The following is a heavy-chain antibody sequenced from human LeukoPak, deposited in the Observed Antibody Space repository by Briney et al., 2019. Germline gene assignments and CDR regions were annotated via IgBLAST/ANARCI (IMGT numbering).Heavy chain of an antibody. D-gene: IGHD2-2*01. CDR2: ISGSGGST. CDR1: GFTFSSYA. V-gene: IGHV3-23*01. J-gene: IGHJ4*02. CDR3: AKPRGYCSSTSCYGGVDY. Sequence: PGGSLRLSCAASGFTFSSYAMSWVRQAPGKGLEWVSAISGSGGSTYYADSVKGRFTISRDNSKNTLYLQMNSLRAEDTAVYYCAKPRGYCSSTSCYGGVDYWGQGTLVTVSS.